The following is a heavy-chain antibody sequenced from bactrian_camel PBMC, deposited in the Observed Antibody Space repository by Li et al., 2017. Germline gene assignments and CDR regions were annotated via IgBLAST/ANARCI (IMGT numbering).Heavy chain of an antibody. CDR3: AAGWSFGVGALLRRHYNY. D-gene: IGHD3*01. J-gene: IGHJ4*01. V-gene: IGHV3S40*01. Sequence: DVQLVESGGGLVQPGGSLRLSCAASGFTFSTSQMSWLRQAPGKGLEWVSTIGPRSSWYADSVKGRFTISQDNAKNMVYLQLNSLKAEDTAMYYCAAGWSFGVGALLRRHYNYWGQGTQVTVS. CDR1: GFTFSTSQ. CDR2: IGPRSS.